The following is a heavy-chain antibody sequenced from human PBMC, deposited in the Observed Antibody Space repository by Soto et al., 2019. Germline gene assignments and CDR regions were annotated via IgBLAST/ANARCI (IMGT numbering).Heavy chain of an antibody. CDR1: GLTFSNYG. J-gene: IGHJ3*02. D-gene: IGHD4-17*01. CDR2: ISAGADST. V-gene: IGHV3-23*01. Sequence: PGGSLRLSCAASGLTFSNYGMSWVRQAPGKGLEWVSSISAGADSTFYADSVKGRFVISRDNSKNTLYLQMNTLRADDTAVYYCARTYALEIWGQGTMVTVSS. CDR3: ARTYALEI.